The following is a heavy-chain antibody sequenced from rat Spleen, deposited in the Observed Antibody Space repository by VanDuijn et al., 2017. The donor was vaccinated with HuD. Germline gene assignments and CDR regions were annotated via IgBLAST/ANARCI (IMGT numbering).Heavy chain of an antibody. Sequence: EVQLVESDGGLVQPGRSLNLSCVASGFTFSDCYMAWVRQAPTKGLEWVATISYDGSNTYYRDSVKGRFTISRDNAKTTLYLQMDSLRSEDTATYYCTRDSDIPTYYFDYWGQGVMVTVSS. D-gene: IGHD2-1*01. CDR1: GFTFSDCY. V-gene: IGHV5-29*01. CDR3: TRDSDIPTYYFDY. CDR2: ISYDGSNT. J-gene: IGHJ2*01.